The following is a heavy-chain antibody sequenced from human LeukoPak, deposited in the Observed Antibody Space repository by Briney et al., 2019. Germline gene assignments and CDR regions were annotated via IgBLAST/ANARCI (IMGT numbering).Heavy chain of an antibody. CDR1: GGSISSGSHY. V-gene: IGHV4-61*02. CDR3: ARDTGIAVAGTVEN. Sequence: PSQTLSLTCTVSGGSISSGSHYWSWIRQPAGKGLEWIGRIYTSGSTNYNPTLKSRVTISVDTSKNQFSLKLSSVTAADTAVYYCARDTGIAVAGTVENWGQGTLVTVSS. J-gene: IGHJ4*02. CDR2: IYTSGST. D-gene: IGHD6-19*01.